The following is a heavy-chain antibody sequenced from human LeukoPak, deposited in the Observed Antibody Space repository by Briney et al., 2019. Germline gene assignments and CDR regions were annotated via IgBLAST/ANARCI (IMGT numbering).Heavy chain of an antibody. CDR2: INTDGSST. V-gene: IGHV3-74*01. CDR3: ARDHTPYCSGGSCPPGAFDI. D-gene: IGHD2-15*01. Sequence: GSLRLSCAASGFTFSSYWMHWVRQAPGKGLVWVSRINTDGSSTSYADSVKGRFTISRDNAKNTLYLQMNSLRAEDTAVYYCARDHTPYCSGGSCPPGAFDIWGQGTMVTVSS. J-gene: IGHJ3*02. CDR1: GFTFSSYW.